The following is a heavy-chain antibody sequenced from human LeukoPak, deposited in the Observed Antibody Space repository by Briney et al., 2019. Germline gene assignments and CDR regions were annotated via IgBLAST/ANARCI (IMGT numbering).Heavy chain of an antibody. V-gene: IGHV4-38-2*01. Sequence: TSETLSLTCAVSGYSISSGYYWGWVRQPPGKGLEWIGSIHYSGITYYNPSLKSRVTISEDTSKNQFSLKVTSVTAADTAVYYCARVPTYGGSPYYMDVWGKGTTVSVSS. CDR3: ARVPTYGGSPYYMDV. J-gene: IGHJ6*03. CDR2: IHYSGIT. CDR1: GYSISSGYY. D-gene: IGHD4-23*01.